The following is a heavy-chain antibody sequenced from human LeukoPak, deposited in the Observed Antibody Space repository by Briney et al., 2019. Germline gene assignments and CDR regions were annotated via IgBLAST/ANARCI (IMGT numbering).Heavy chain of an antibody. CDR1: GYTFTGYY. CDR2: INPNSGGT. CDR3: ARAAEDIYSYGYFLANFDY. V-gene: IGHV1-2*02. D-gene: IGHD5-18*01. J-gene: IGHJ4*02. Sequence: GASVKVSCKASGYTFTGYYMHWVRQAPGQGLEWMGWINPNSGGTNYAQKFQGRVTMTRDTSISTAYMELRSLRSDDTAVYYCARAAEDIYSYGYFLANFDYWGQGTLVTVSS.